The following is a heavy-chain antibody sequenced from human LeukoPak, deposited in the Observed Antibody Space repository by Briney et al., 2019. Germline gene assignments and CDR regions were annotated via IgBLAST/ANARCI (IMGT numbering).Heavy chain of an antibody. D-gene: IGHD2-2*01. CDR2: INHSGST. Sequence: PSETLSLTCAVYGGSFSGYYWSWIRQPPGKGLEWIGEINHSGSTNYNPSLKSRVTISVDTSKNQLSLKLSSVPATHTAVYSCARVRRGYCSTTSCYNTLHYYYYYMDVWGKGTTVTVSS. V-gene: IGHV4-34*01. J-gene: IGHJ6*03. CDR1: GGSFSGYY. CDR3: ARVRRGYCSTTSCYNTLHYYYYYMDV.